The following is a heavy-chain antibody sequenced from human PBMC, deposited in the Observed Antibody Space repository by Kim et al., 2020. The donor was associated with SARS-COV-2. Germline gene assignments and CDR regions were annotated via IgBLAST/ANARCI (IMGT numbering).Heavy chain of an antibody. Sequence: GGSLRLSCAASGFTFSSYAMSWVRQAPGKGLEWVSAISGSGGSTYYADSVKGRFTISRDNSKNTLYLQMNSLRAEDTAVYYCAKDGASDIVVVPAALRPPNSYYYYGVDVWGQGTTVTVSS. J-gene: IGHJ6*02. V-gene: IGHV3-23*01. CDR3: AKDGASDIVVVPAALRPPNSYYYYGVDV. D-gene: IGHD2-2*02. CDR1: GFTFSSYA. CDR2: ISGSGGST.